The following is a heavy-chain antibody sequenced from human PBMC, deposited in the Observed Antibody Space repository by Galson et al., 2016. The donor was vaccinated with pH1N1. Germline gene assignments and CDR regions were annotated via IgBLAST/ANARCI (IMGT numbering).Heavy chain of an antibody. CDR2: IDWDDDK. V-gene: IGHV2-70*20. Sequence: PALVKPTQTLTLTCTFSGFSFSTSGMCVSWVRQPPGKALEWLALIDWDDDKYYSTSLKTRLTISKDTSKNQVVLTMTNMDPVDTATYYCARMRYGDYSDWFDPWGQGTLVTVSS. D-gene: IGHD4-17*01. J-gene: IGHJ5*02. CDR1: GFSFSTSGMC. CDR3: ARMRYGDYSDWFDP.